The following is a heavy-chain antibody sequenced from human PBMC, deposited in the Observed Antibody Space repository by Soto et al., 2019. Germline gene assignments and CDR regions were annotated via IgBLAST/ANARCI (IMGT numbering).Heavy chain of an antibody. CDR1: GGSVNSGAFY. D-gene: IGHD3-10*01. CDR3: ARVMGDGSGNFWWFDV. J-gene: IGHJ5*02. Sequence: QVQLQESGPGLVKPSQTLSLTCSVSGGSVNSGAFYWGWIRQSPGKGLECLGYIYSFGNTLYNPSLKSRVTISLDTSKNQFPLRLTSVIAADTAIYYCARVMGDGSGNFWWFDVWGQGTLVTVSS. CDR2: IYSFGNT. V-gene: IGHV4-31*03.